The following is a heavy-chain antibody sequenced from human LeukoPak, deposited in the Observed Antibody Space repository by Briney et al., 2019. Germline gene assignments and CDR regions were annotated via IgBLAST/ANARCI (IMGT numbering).Heavy chain of an antibody. CDR3: ARGIASSRSVAIDL. CDR2: LSGDGSTT. CDR1: GFTFSRYW. D-gene: IGHD6-13*01. Sequence: GGSLRLSCAASGFTFSRYWMHWLRQAPGKGLVWVARLSGDGSTTRHADSVKGRFTISRDNAKNTLYLQMDSLRVEDTALYYCARGIASSRSVAIDLWGRGTLVVVSS. J-gene: IGHJ4*02. V-gene: IGHV3-74*01.